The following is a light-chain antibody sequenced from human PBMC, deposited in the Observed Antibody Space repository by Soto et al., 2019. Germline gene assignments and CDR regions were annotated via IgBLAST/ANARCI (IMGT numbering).Light chain of an antibody. V-gene: IGLV1-44*01. Sequence: QSVLTQPTSASGTPGQRVTISCSGSSSNIGSNTVNWYQQLPGTAPKLLIYSNNQRPSGVPDRFSGSKSGTSASLAISGLQSEDEADYYCAAWDDSLKGSVFGGGTKLTVL. CDR3: AAWDDSLKGSV. J-gene: IGLJ3*02. CDR2: SNN. CDR1: SSNIGSNT.